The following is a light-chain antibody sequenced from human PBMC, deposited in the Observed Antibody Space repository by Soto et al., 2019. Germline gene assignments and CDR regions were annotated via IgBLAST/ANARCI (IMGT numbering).Light chain of an antibody. V-gene: IGLV2-11*01. Sequence: QSALTQPRSVSGSPGQSVTISCTGASSDVGGYNYVSWYQQHPGKVPKLMIYDVTKRPSGVPDRFSGSKSGNTASLTISGLQAEDEADYYCCSFAGSYMLFGGGTKLTVL. CDR1: SSDVGGYNY. CDR2: DVT. CDR3: CSFAGSYML. J-gene: IGLJ2*01.